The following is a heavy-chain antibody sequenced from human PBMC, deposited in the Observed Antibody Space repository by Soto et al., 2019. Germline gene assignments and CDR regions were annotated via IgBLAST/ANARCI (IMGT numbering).Heavy chain of an antibody. J-gene: IGHJ4*02. CDR2: IIPIFGTA. CDR1: GGTFSSYA. CDR3: AREGGTVTYDY. Sequence: SVKVSCKASGGTFSSYAISWVRQAPGQGLEWMGGIIPIFGTANYAQKFQGRVTMTADESTSTAYMELSRLRSDDTAVYYCAREGGTVTYDYWGQGTLVTVSS. V-gene: IGHV1-69*13. D-gene: IGHD4-4*01.